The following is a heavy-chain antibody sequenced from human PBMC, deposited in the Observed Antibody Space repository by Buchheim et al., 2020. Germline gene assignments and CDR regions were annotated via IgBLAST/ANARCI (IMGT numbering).Heavy chain of an antibody. CDR2: VHPHNGHT. D-gene: IGHD3-16*01. J-gene: IGHJ5*02. V-gene: IGHV1-8*01. CDR1: GYTFSNYH. Sequence: QVQLVQSGAEVKKPGASVKVSCKASGYTFSNYHINWVRQATGPGPEWMGWVHPHNGHTGYAQKFQGRVTMTRNTSISTAYMELSSLRSEDTAVYYCARALTSPDMGVFDPWGQGTL. CDR3: ARALTSPDMGVFDP.